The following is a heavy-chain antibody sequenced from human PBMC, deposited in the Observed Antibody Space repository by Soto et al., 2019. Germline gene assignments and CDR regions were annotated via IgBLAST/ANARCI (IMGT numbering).Heavy chain of an antibody. V-gene: IGHV1-69*13. CDR3: ARGHYDFWSGYYAYFDY. CDR1: GGTFSSYA. D-gene: IGHD3-3*01. Sequence: SVKVSCKASGGTFSSYAISWVRQAPGQGLERMGGIIPIFGTANYAQKFQGRVTITADESTSTAYMELSSLRSEDTSVYFCARGHYDFWSGYYAYFDYWGQGTLVTVSS. CDR2: IIPIFGTA. J-gene: IGHJ4*02.